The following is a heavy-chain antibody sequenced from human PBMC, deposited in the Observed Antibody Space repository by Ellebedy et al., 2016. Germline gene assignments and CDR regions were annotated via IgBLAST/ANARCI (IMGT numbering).Heavy chain of an antibody. D-gene: IGHD6-13*01. V-gene: IGHV3-23*01. Sequence: GESLKISCAASGFTFSNYAMSWVRQAPGKGPEWVSTISGSDNRTFYADSVKGRFTISRDNSKNTVYLQMDGLRAEDTAVYYCAKCFSAAASTSTFDSWGQGALVTVSS. CDR2: ISGSDNRT. CDR1: GFTFSNYA. J-gene: IGHJ4*02. CDR3: AKCFSAAASTSTFDS.